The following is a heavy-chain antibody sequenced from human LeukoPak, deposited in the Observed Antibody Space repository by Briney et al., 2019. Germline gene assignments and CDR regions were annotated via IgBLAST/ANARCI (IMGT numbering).Heavy chain of an antibody. V-gene: IGHV1-2*02. Sequence: ASVKVSCKASGYTFTGYYMHWVRQAPGQGLEWMGWINPNSGGTNYAQKFQGRVTMTRDTSISTAYMELSRLRSDDTAVYYCARDPGGAPYYYYYMDVWGKGTTVTISS. D-gene: IGHD1-26*01. CDR1: GYTFTGYY. CDR2: INPNSGGT. J-gene: IGHJ6*03. CDR3: ARDPGGAPYYYYYMDV.